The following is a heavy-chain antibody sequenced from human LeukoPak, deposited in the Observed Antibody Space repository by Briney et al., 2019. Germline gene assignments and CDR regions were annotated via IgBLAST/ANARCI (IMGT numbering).Heavy chain of an antibody. CDR1: GFTFSSYW. Sequence: PGGSLRLSCAASGFTFSSYWMHWVRQAPGKGLVWVSRINTDGSSTSYADSVKGRLTISRDNAKNTLYLQTNSLRAEDTAVYYCARGRGTVSPNDYWGQGTLVTVSS. J-gene: IGHJ4*02. CDR3: ARGRGTVSPNDY. D-gene: IGHD1-7*01. V-gene: IGHV3-74*01. CDR2: INTDGSST.